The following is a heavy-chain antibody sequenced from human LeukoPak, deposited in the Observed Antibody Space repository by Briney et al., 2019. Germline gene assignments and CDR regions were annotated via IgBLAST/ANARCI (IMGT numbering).Heavy chain of an antibody. CDR1: GFTFSDYY. Sequence: GGSLRLSCAASGFTFSDYYMAWIRQAPGKGLEWVSYISGANSYANYADSVKGRFTISRDDAKNSLYLQMNSLRAEDTAVYYCARVHAGPTALDYWGQGTLVSVSS. V-gene: IGHV3-11*05. CDR2: ISGANSYA. CDR3: ARVHAGPTALDY. D-gene: IGHD3-10*01. J-gene: IGHJ4*02.